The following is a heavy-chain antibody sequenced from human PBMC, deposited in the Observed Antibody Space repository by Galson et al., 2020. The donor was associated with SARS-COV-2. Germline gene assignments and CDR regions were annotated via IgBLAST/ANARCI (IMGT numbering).Heavy chain of an antibody. CDR1: GYSLTELS. D-gene: IGHD1-26*01. CDR3: ATGEKGRGSPVASGH. Sequence: GESLKISCKVSGYSLTELSMYWVRQAPGKGLEWMGGFHPEDGEVMYAQKFQGRVTMSEDTSTDTAYMELSSLRSEDTAVYYCATGEKGRGSPVASGHWGQGTLVTVSS. CDR2: FHPEDGEV. J-gene: IGHJ4*02. V-gene: IGHV1-24*01.